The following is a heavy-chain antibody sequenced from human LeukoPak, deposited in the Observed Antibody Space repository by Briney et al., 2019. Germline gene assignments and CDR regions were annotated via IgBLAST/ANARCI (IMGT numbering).Heavy chain of an antibody. CDR2: ISSSSSTM. CDR1: GFTFSSYS. V-gene: IGHV3-48*01. J-gene: IGHJ6*02. CDR3: ARATTVISYYYGMDV. D-gene: IGHD3-10*01. Sequence: GGSLRLSCAASGFTFSSYSMNWVRQAPGKGLEWVSYISSSSSTMYYADSVKGRFTISRDNSKNTLYLQMNSLRAEDTAVYYCARATTVISYYYGMDVWGQGTTVTVSS.